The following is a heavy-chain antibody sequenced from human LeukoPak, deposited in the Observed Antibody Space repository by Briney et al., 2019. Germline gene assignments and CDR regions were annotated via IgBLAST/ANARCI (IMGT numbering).Heavy chain of an antibody. D-gene: IGHD6-19*01. CDR2: IYTSGST. J-gene: IGHJ5*02. V-gene: IGHV4-61*02. CDR1: GGSISSGSYY. CDR3: ARSPQKYSSGWLGRKTGVYSWFDP. Sequence: PSETLSLTCTVSGGSISSGSYYWSWIRQPAGKGLEWIGRIYTSGSTNYNPSLKSRVTISVDTSKNQFSLKLSSVTAADTAVYYCARSPQKYSSGWLGRKTGVYSWFDPWGQGTLVTVSS.